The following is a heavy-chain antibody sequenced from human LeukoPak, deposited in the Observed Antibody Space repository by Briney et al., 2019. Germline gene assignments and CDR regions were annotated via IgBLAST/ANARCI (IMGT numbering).Heavy chain of an antibody. J-gene: IGHJ4*02. CDR3: AKSPRGYTYGHTEYYFDF. CDR1: GFTFSSYA. Sequence: GGSLRLSCAASGFTFSSYAMSWVRQAPGKGLEWVSAISDNGVGTYYADSVKGRFTISRDNSKNTLYLQMSSLRAEDTAVYYCAKSPRGYTYGHTEYYFDFWGQGTLVTVSS. V-gene: IGHV3-23*01. D-gene: IGHD5-18*01. CDR2: ISDNGVGT.